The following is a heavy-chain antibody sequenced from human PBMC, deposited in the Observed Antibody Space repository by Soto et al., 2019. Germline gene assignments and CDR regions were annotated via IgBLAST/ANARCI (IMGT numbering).Heavy chain of an antibody. CDR1: GYTFTSYG. V-gene: IGHV1-18*01. CDR2: ISAYNGNT. J-gene: IGHJ4*02. Sequence: QVQLGQSGAEVKKPGASVKGSCKASGYTFTSYGISWVRQAPGQGLEWMGWISAYNGNTNYAQKLQGRVTMTTETSTSTAYMERKSLRSDDTAVYYCARSVKSGYSYGYLEYWGQGSLVTVSS. D-gene: IGHD5-18*01. CDR3: ARSVKSGYSYGYLEY.